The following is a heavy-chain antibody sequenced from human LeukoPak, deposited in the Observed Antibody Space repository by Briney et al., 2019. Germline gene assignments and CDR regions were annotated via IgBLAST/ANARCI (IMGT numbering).Heavy chain of an antibody. CDR3: ARDSSGYYGWFDP. CDR2: IYSGGST. V-gene: IGHV3-53*01. D-gene: IGHD3-22*01. J-gene: IGHJ5*02. Sequence: GGSLRLSCAASGFTVSSNYMSWVRQAPGKGLEWVSVIYSGGSTYYADSVKGRFTISRDDAKNTVYLQMNSLRAEDTAVYYCARDSSGYYGWFDPWGQGTLVTVSS. CDR1: GFTVSSNY.